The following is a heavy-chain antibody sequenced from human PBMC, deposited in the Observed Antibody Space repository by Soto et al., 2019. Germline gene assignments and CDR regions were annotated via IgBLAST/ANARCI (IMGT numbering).Heavy chain of an antibody. V-gene: IGHV3-30-3*01. J-gene: IGHJ6*02. CDR3: ASSFVEYYYYGMDV. Sequence: GGSLRLSCAASGFTFSSYAMHWVRQAPGKGLEWVAVISYDGSNKYYADSVKGRFTISRDNSKNTLYLQMNSLRAEDTAVYYCASSFVEYYYYGMDVWGQGTTVTVSS. CDR1: GFTFSSYA. D-gene: IGHD2-2*01. CDR2: ISYDGSNK.